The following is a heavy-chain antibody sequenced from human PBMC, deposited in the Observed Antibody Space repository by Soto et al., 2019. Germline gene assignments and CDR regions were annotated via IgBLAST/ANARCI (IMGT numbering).Heavy chain of an antibody. CDR3: ARAGLHAFDI. V-gene: IGHV4-31*03. Sequence: QVQLQESGPGLVKPSQTLSLTCTVSGGSISSGGYYWSWIRQHPGKGLGWIGYIYYSGSTYYNPSLKSRVTSTVDTSKNQLSLQLSSVTAADTAVYYCARAGLHAFDIWGQGTMVTVSS. CDR1: GGSISSGGYY. J-gene: IGHJ3*02. CDR2: IYYSGST.